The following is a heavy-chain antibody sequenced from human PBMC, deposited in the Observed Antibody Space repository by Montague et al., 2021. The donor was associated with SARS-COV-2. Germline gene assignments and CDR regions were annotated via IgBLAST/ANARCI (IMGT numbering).Heavy chain of an antibody. CDR1: GGSFSSYY. Sequence: SETLSLTCSVSGGSFSSYYYCWIRLPAGTGLESIGLIYPSWSTKXNPSLTLQVTMSVDTSTNQFSLTLSSVTDADTAVSYCARDHMTTLFMVYYYGLDVWGQGTTVTVSS. V-gene: IGHV4-4*07. J-gene: IGHJ6*02. D-gene: IGHD4-11*01. CDR2: IYPSWST. CDR3: ARDHMTTLFMVYYYGLDV.